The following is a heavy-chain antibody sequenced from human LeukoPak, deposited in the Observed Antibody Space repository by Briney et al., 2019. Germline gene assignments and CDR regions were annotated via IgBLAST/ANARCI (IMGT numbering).Heavy chain of an antibody. J-gene: IGHJ6*02. CDR2: ISSSSSTT. CDR1: GFSFTTYA. V-gene: IGHV3-48*01. Sequence: GGSLRLSCAASGFSFTTYAMNWVRQAPGKGLEWVSYISSSSSTTYYADSVKGRFTISRDNSKNTLYLQMNSLRAEDTAVYYCARAEGYYYGMDVWGQGTTVTVSS. CDR3: ARAEGYYYGMDV.